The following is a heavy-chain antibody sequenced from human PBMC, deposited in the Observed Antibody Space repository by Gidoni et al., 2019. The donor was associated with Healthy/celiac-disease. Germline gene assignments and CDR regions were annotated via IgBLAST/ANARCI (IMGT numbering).Heavy chain of an antibody. CDR2: IYPGDSDT. D-gene: IGHD3-10*01. J-gene: IGHJ3*02. Sequence: VRQMPGKGLEWMGIIYPGDSDTRYSPSFQGQVTISADKSISTAYLQWSSLKASDTAMYYCARPMVRGVIHAFDIWGQGTMVTVSS. V-gene: IGHV5-51*01. CDR3: ARPMVRGVIHAFDI.